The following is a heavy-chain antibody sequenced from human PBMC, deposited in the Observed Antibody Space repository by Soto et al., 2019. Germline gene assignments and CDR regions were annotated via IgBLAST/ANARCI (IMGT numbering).Heavy chain of an antibody. CDR2: IIPIFGTA. Sequence: QVQPVQSGAEVKKPGSSVKVSCKASGGTFSSYAISWVRQAPGQGLEWMGGIIPIFGTANYAQKFQGRVTITADESTSTAYMELSSLRSEDTAVYYCARTHYDSSGYYSRWFDPWGQGTLVTVSS. V-gene: IGHV1-69*01. D-gene: IGHD3-22*01. CDR3: ARTHYDSSGYYSRWFDP. J-gene: IGHJ5*02. CDR1: GGTFSSYA.